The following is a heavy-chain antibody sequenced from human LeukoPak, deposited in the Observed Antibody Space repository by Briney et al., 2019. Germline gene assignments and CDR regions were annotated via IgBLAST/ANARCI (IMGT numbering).Heavy chain of an antibody. D-gene: IGHD4-17*01. CDR3: ARDISAVTTGDY. J-gene: IGHJ4*02. CDR1: GGSLSGYY. Sequence: SETPSLTCVVYGGSLSGYYWSWIRQSPGKGLEWIGEINHSGSTTYNPSLKSRVTISVDTSKNQFSLKLSSVTAADTAVYYCARDISAVTTGDYWGQGTLVTVSS. CDR2: INHSGST. V-gene: IGHV4-34*01.